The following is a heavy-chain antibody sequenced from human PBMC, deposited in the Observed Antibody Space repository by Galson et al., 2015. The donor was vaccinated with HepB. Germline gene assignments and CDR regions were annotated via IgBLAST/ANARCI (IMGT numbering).Heavy chain of an antibody. CDR3: ARGWDTDVTSNFDY. J-gene: IGHJ4*02. D-gene: IGHD5-18*01. CDR1: GFTYNNYW. Sequence: SLRLSCAVSGFTYNNYWMSWVRQAPGRGLEWVANIKQGGSEKYYVDPVEGRFTVSRDNAKRTLYLDMNALSVEDTAVYYCARGWDTDVTSNFDYWGQGALVTVSS. V-gene: IGHV3-7*03. CDR2: IKQGGSEK.